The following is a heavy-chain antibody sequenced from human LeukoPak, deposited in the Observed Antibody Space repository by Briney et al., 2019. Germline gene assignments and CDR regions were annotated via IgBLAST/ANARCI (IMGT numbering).Heavy chain of an antibody. D-gene: IGHD2-15*01. J-gene: IGHJ4*02. Sequence: SETLSLTCTVSGGSISGYYWSWIRQPPGKGLEWIGEINHSGSTNYNPSLKSRVTISVDTSKNQFSLKLSSVTAADTAVYYCARTPGFVDYWGQGTLVTVSS. V-gene: IGHV4-34*01. CDR2: INHSGST. CDR3: ARTPGFVDY. CDR1: GGSISGYY.